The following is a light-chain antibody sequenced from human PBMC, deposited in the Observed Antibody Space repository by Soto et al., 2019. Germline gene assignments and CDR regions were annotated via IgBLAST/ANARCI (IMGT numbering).Light chain of an antibody. CDR3: SSYAGSNDRWV. V-gene: IGLV2-8*01. CDR2: EVS. J-gene: IGLJ3*02. Sequence: QSALTQPPSASGSPGQSVTISCTGTSSDIGAYNYVSWYQQHPGKAPKLMIHEVSKRPSGVPDRFSGSKSGNPASLTVSGLQSEDEADYYCSSYAGSNDRWVFGGGTTLTVL. CDR1: SSDIGAYNY.